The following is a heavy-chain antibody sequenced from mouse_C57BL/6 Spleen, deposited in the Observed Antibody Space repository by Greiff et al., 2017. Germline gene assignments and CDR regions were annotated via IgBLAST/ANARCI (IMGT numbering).Heavy chain of an antibody. CDR3: VSTTTGVATDYAMDY. CDR1: GYTFTDYN. CDR2: INPNNGGT. D-gene: IGHD1-1*01. V-gene: IGHV1-22*01. Sequence: EVQLQQSGPELVKPGASVKMSCKASGYTFTDYNMHWVKQSHGKSLEWIGYINPNNGGTSYNQKFKGKATLTVKKYSSTAYMELRILTSKDSSVYYCVSTTTGVATDYAMDYWGQGTSVTVSS. J-gene: IGHJ4*01.